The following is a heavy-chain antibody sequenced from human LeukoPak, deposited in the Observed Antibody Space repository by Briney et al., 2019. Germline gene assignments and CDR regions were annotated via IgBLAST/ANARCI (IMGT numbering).Heavy chain of an antibody. Sequence: PGGSLRLSCAASGFTFRSYAMSWVRQAPGKGLEWVSGVSNSGGSTNYADSVKGRFSISRDNSKNTLYLQMNSLRAEDTAVYYCARVDVVTVGKNAFDIWGQGTMVTVSS. CDR3: ARVDVVTVGKNAFDI. J-gene: IGHJ3*02. D-gene: IGHD4-23*01. CDR1: GFTFRSYA. CDR2: VSNSGGST. V-gene: IGHV3-23*01.